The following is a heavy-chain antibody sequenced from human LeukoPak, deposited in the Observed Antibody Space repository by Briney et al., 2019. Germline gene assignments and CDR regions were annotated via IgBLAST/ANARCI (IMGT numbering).Heavy chain of an antibody. D-gene: IGHD5-12*01. Sequence: PGGSLRLSCAASGFTFSDYYMSWIRQAPGKGLEWVSYISSSGSTIYYADSVKGRFTISRDNAKNSLYLQMNSLRAEDTAVYYCTRLGSGHDTSRTYFDYWGQGTLVTVSS. V-gene: IGHV3-11*04. CDR3: TRLGSGHDTSRTYFDY. J-gene: IGHJ4*02. CDR1: GFTFSDYY. CDR2: ISSSGSTI.